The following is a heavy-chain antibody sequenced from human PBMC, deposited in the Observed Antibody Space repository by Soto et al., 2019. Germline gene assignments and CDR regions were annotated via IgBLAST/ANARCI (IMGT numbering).Heavy chain of an antibody. CDR3: TRAKWLPLPGDS. D-gene: IGHD5-12*01. Sequence: GVLRLSCSTSGFTFGDYAMSWFRQAPGKGLEWVTFITSKAYGGTTEYAASVKGRFTISRDDSKSIAYLQMDSLKTEDTAVYYCTRAKWLPLPGDSWGRGTLVTVSS. CDR1: GFTFGDYA. J-gene: IGHJ4*02. V-gene: IGHV3-49*03. CDR2: ITSKAYGGTT.